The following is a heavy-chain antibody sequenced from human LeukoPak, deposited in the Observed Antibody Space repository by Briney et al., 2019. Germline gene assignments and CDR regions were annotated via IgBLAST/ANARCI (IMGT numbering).Heavy chain of an antibody. CDR1: GGSISSSSYY. J-gene: IGHJ4*02. CDR2: IYYSGST. D-gene: IGHD1-26*01. V-gene: IGHV4-39*01. Sequence: SETLSLTCTVPGGSISSSSYYWGWIRQPPGKGLEWIGSIYYSGSTYYNPSLKSRVTISVDTSKNQFSLRLSSVTAADTAVYYCARVGMEPDYWGQGTLVTVSS. CDR3: ARVGMEPDY.